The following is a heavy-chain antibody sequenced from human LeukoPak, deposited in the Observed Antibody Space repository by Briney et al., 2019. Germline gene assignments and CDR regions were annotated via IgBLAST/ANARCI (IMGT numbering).Heavy chain of an antibody. Sequence: SQTLSLTCTVSGGSISSGSYYWSWIRQPAGKGLEWIGRIYTSGSTNYNPSLKSRVTISVDTSKNQFSLKLSSVTAADTAVYYCARSYRDYDFWSGPNWFDPWGQGTLVTVSS. V-gene: IGHV4-61*02. CDR3: ARSYRDYDFWSGPNWFDP. CDR2: IYTSGST. D-gene: IGHD3-3*01. J-gene: IGHJ5*02. CDR1: GGSISSGSYY.